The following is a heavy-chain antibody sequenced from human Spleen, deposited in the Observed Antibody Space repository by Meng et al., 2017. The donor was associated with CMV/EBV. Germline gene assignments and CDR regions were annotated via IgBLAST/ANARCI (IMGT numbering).Heavy chain of an antibody. D-gene: IGHD6-19*01. CDR1: GGTFSGYY. CDR3: ARFLAVAGRLDY. V-gene: IGHV4-34*01. CDR2: INHSGST. Sequence: QVQLQQGGAGLLKPSETLSLTCAVYGGTFSGYYWNWIRQPPGKGLEWIGEINHSGSTNYTPSLKSRVTISVDTSKNQFSLKLSSVTAADTAVYYCARFLAVAGRLDYWGQGTLVTVSS. J-gene: IGHJ4*02.